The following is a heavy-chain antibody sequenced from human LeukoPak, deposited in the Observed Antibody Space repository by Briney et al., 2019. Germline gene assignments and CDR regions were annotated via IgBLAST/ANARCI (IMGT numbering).Heavy chain of an antibody. V-gene: IGHV4-59*01. CDR2: IYYSGST. J-gene: IGHJ4*02. CDR1: GGSISSYY. CDR3: ARDDSSSSCFDY. Sequence: SETLSLTCTVSGGSISSYYWSWIRQPPGKGLEWIGYIYYSGSTNYNPSLKSRVTISVDTSKNQFSLKLSSVTAADTAVYYCARDDSSSSCFDYWGQGTLVTVSS. D-gene: IGHD6-6*01.